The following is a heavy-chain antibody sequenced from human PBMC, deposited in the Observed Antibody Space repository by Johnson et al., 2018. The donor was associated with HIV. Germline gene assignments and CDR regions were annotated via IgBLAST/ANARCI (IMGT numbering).Heavy chain of an antibody. CDR1: GFTFSSYA. V-gene: IGHV3-30*14. CDR2: ISYDGSNK. D-gene: IGHD3-22*01. J-gene: IGHJ3*02. Sequence: QVQLVESGGGVVQPGRSLRLSCAASGFTFSSYAMHWVRQAPGKGLEWVAVISYDGSNKYYADSVKGRFTISRDNSKNTLYLQMNSLRAEDTAVYYCARDVAGTMIVVGGAYDAFDIWGQGTMVTVSS. CDR3: ARDVAGTMIVVGGAYDAFDI.